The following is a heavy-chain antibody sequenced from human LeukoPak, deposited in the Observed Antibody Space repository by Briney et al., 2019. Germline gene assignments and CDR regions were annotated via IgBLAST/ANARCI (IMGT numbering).Heavy chain of an antibody. J-gene: IGHJ6*02. V-gene: IGHV3-53*01. D-gene: IGHD2-2*01. CDR1: GFTVSSNY. CDR3: AREVGYCSSTSCPPVTYYYYGMDV. Sequence: GGSLRLSCAASGFTVSSNYMSWVRQAPGKGLEWVSVIYSGGSTYYADSVKGRFTISRDNSKNTLYLQMNSLRAKDTAVYYCAREVGYCSSTSCPPVTYYYYGMDVWGQGTTVTVSS. CDR2: IYSGGST.